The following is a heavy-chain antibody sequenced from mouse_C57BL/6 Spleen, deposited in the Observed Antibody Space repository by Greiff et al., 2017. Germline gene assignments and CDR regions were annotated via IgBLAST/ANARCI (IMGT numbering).Heavy chain of an antibody. CDR2: IDPETGGT. J-gene: IGHJ4*01. CDR1: GYTFTDYE. Sequence: VQVVESGAELVRPGASVTLSCKASGYTFTDYEMHWVKQTPVHGLEWIGAIDPETGGTAYNQKFKGKAILTADKSSSTAYMELRSLTSEDSAVYYCTRSSYAMDYWGQGTSVTVSS. CDR3: TRSSYAMDY. V-gene: IGHV1-15*01.